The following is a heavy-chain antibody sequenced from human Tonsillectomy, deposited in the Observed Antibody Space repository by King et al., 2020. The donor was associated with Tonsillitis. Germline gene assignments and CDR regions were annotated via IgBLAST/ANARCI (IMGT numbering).Heavy chain of an antibody. D-gene: IGHD2-15*01. J-gene: IGHJ6*02. V-gene: IGHV5-51*01. Sequence: QLVQSGAEVKKPGESLKISCKASGYSFTSYWIGWVRQMPGKGLEWMGIIYPGDSDTRYGPSFQGQVTISADKSTSTAYLQWSSLKTSDTAMYYCARRQDRDYYYYYYGMDVWGQGTTVTVSS. CDR2: IYPGDSDT. CDR3: ARRQDRDYYYYYYGMDV. CDR1: GYSFTSYW.